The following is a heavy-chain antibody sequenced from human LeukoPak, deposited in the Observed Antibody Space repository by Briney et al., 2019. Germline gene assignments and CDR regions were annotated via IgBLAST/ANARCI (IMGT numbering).Heavy chain of an antibody. CDR1: GYTFTGYY. CDR2: INPNSGGT. CDR3: ARDIPFVGWGTVPTFEFDY. Sequence: ASAKVSCKASGYTFTGYYMHWVRQAPGQGLEWMGWINPNSGGTNYAQKFQGWVTMTTDTSTSTAYMELRSLRSDDTAVYYCARDIPFVGWGTVPTFEFDYWGQGTLVTVSS. V-gene: IGHV1-2*04. J-gene: IGHJ4*02. D-gene: IGHD2-8*02.